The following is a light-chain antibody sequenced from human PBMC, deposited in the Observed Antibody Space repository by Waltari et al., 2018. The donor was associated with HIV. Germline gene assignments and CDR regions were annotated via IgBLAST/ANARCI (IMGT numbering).Light chain of an antibody. CDR1: SGDIARNY. V-gene: IGLV6-57*01. CDR2: GDY. CDR3: QSYDNGNWV. J-gene: IGLJ3*02. Sequence: NFMLTQPPSVSESPGTKLTISCTRSSGDIARNYVQWYQQRPGSSPTTVIYGDYERPSGVPDRFSGSIDSSSNSASLTISGLKTDDEADYYCQSYDNGNWVLGGGTKLTVL.